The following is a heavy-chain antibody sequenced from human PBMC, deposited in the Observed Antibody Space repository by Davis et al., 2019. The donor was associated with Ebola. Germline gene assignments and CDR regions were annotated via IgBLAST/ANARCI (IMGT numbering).Heavy chain of an antibody. J-gene: IGHJ6*02. CDR2: FYSDGTR. V-gene: IGHV3-66*01. Sequence: PGGSLRLSCAASGLTDSNDYMNWVRQAPGKGLEWVSVFYSDGTRYYADSVKGRFTSSKDSLYKTLFLQMNNLRPEDTAVYFCARGRYFYSSWGYSHGYGMDVWGQGTTVIVSS. CDR3: ARGRYFYSSWGYSHGYGMDV. CDR1: GLTDSNDY. D-gene: IGHD3-22*01.